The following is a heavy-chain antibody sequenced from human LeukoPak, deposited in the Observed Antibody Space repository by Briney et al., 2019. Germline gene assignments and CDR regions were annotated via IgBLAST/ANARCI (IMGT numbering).Heavy chain of an antibody. V-gene: IGHV1-2*02. CDR1: GYTFTGYY. D-gene: IGHD6-6*01. CDR3: ARASLVISIVAARPRFLLY. J-gene: IGHJ4*02. CDR2: INPNSGGT. Sequence: GASVKVSCKASGYTFTGYYMHWVRQAPGQGLEWMGWINPNSGGTNYAQKFQGRVTMTRDTSISTAYMELSRLRSDDTAAYYCARASLVISIVAARPRFLLYWGQGTLVTVSS.